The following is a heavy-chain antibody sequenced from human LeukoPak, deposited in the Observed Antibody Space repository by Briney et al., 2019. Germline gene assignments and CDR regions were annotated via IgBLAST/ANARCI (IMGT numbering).Heavy chain of an antibody. CDR3: ARDNYLVGYSYGTYYYYMDV. V-gene: IGHV1-8*03. CDR1: GYTFTSYD. Sequence: ASVKVSCKASGYTFTSYDINWVRQATGQGLEWMGWMNPNSGYTGYAQKFQGRVTITRNTSISTAYMELSSLRSEDTAVYYCARDNYLVGYSYGTYYYYMDVWSKGTTVTVSS. CDR2: MNPNSGYT. J-gene: IGHJ6*03. D-gene: IGHD5-18*01.